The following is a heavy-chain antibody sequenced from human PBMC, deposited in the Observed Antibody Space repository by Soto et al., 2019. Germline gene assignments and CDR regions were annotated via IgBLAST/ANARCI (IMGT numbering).Heavy chain of an antibody. CDR3: ARDIRGTFDY. CDR2: TRNKANSYTT. Sequence: LRLSCAASGFTFSDHYMDWVRQAPGKGLEWVGRTRNKANSYTTEYAASVKGRFTISRDDSKNSLYLQMNSLKTEDTAVYYCARDIRGTFDYWGQGTLVTVSS. V-gene: IGHV3-72*01. CDR1: GFTFSDHY. J-gene: IGHJ4*02. D-gene: IGHD1-20*01.